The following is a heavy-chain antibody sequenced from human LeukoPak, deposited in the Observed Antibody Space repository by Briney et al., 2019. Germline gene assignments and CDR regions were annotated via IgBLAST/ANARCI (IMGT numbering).Heavy chain of an antibody. D-gene: IGHD6-13*01. CDR1: GESISSSRHY. V-gene: IGHV4-61*02. CDR3: AREAVRAAAGIESYYYYYYMDV. J-gene: IGHJ6*03. CDR2: IYPSGST. Sequence: PSETLSLTCSVSGESISSSRHYWSWIRQPAGKGLEWIGRIYPSGSTNYNPSLKSRVTISVDTSKNQFSLKLSSVTAADTAVYYCAREAVRAAAGIESYYYYYYMDVWGKGTTVTISS.